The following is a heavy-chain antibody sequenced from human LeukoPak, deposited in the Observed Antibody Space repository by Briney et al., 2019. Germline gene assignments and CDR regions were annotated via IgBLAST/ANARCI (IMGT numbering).Heavy chain of an antibody. CDR1: GYTFTIYA. CDR2: INTNTGNP. CDR3: ARAAYGDYSDY. J-gene: IGHJ4*02. D-gene: IGHD4-17*01. Sequence: ASVRVSLRASGYTFTIYAMNWVRQAPGQGLEWMGWINTNTGNPTYAQGFTGRFVFSLDTSVSTAYLQISSLKAEDTAVYYCARAAYGDYSDYWGQGTLVTVSS. V-gene: IGHV7-4-1*02.